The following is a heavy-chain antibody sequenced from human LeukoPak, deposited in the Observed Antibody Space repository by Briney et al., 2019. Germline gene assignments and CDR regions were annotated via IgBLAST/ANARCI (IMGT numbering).Heavy chain of an antibody. V-gene: IGHV3-23*01. J-gene: IGHJ4*02. CDR2: MSGSGGST. CDR3: AKNKVVGANYFEY. CDR1: GFTFCSYG. Sequence: GGSLRLSCAACGFTFCSYGMSWVRQAPGKGLDWVSAMSGSGGSTYYAYSVKGGFTISRDNSNNTLYLHMEGVIGEDPADYYGAKNKVVGANYFEYWGEGTLVTVSS. D-gene: IGHD1-26*01.